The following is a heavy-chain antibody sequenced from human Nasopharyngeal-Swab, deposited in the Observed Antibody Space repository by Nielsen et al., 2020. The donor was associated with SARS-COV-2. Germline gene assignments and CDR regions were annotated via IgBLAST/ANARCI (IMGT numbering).Heavy chain of an antibody. V-gene: IGHV1-18*01. CDR2: ISAYNGNT. Sequence: WVREAAGQVVEWMGWISAYNGNTNYAQKLLGRVTMTTDTSTSTAYMELRSLRSDDTAVYYCARESPDIVVVVAARGYYYGMDVWGQGTTVTVSS. D-gene: IGHD2-15*01. CDR3: ARESPDIVVVVAARGYYYGMDV. J-gene: IGHJ6*02.